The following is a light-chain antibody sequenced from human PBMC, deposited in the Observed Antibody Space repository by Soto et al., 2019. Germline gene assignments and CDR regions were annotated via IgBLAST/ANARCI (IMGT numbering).Light chain of an antibody. CDR1: QTVRNNY. Sequence: ELVFTQSPGTGSLSPGERATLCCRASQTVRNNYLAWYQQKPGQAPRLLIYDASSRATGIPDRFSGGGSGTDFTLTISRLEPEDFAVYYCQQFSSYPLTFGGGTKVDIK. V-gene: IGKV3-20*01. CDR3: QQFSSYPLT. J-gene: IGKJ4*01. CDR2: DAS.